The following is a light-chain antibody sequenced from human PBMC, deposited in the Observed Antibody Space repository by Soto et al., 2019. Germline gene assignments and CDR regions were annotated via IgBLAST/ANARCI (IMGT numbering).Light chain of an antibody. V-gene: IGLV1-51*02. Sequence: QSVLTQPPSVSATPGQKVTISCSGSSSNFGSNSVSWYQQLPGTAPKLLVYETNRRPSGIPARFSGSKSGTSATLGITGLQTGDEADYYCATWDRSLSVGVFGTGTKLTVL. CDR2: ETN. CDR1: SSNFGSNS. J-gene: IGLJ1*01. CDR3: ATWDRSLSVGV.